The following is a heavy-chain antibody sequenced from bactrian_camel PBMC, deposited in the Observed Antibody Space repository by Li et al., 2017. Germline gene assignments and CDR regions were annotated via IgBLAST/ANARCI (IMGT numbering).Heavy chain of an antibody. V-gene: IGHV3S1*01. CDR2: ISDAGGARQ. D-gene: IGHD1*01. CDR1: GYTYRRYC. J-gene: IGHJ4*01. Sequence: HVQLVESGGGSVQAGGSLRLTCVASGYTYRRYCMAWFRQAPGKERERVASISDAGGARQLYADSVQGRFTISRDNAKEMLYLQMNNLKSEDTAMYFCAANWYPCEVDDPEHSYRWWGQGTQVTVS. CDR3: AANWYPCEVDDPEHSYRW.